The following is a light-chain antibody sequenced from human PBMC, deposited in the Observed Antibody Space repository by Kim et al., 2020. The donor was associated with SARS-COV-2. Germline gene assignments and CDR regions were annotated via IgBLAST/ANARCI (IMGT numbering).Light chain of an antibody. CDR1: QTINNR. CDR3: QQSNDWPPLT. Sequence: EIMMTQSPATLSVSPGERATLSCRASQTINNRLVWYQHKPGQAPRLLIYDATTRATGVPARFVGSGSETDFTLTISSLQSEDFAVYYCQQSNDWPPLTFGQGTKVDIK. V-gene: IGKV3-15*01. J-gene: IGKJ1*01. CDR2: DAT.